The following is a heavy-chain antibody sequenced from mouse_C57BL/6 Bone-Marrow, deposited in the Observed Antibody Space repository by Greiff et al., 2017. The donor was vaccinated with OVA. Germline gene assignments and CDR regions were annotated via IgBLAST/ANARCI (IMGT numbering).Heavy chain of an antibody. CDR3: AREEGYPYWYFDV. V-gene: IGHV1-69*01. J-gene: IGHJ1*03. D-gene: IGHD2-2*01. Sequence: VKLQQPGAELVMPGASVKLSCKASGYTFTSYWMHWVKQRPGQGLEWIGEIDPSDSYTNYNQKFKGKSTLTVDKSSSTAYMQLSSLTSEDSAVYYCAREEGYPYWYFDVWGTGTTVTVSS. CDR2: IDPSDSYT. CDR1: GYTFTSYW.